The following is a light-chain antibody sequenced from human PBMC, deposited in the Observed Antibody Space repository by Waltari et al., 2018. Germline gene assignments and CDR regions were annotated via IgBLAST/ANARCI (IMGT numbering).Light chain of an antibody. Sequence: QSALTQPPSASGSPGQSVTISCTGTSSDVGGYNYVSWYQQHPGKAPKLMIYEVSKRPSGAPDRVSGSKSGNTASLTVSGLQAEDEADYYCSSYAGTNNPYVFGTGTKVTVL. V-gene: IGLV2-8*01. CDR1: SSDVGGYNY. J-gene: IGLJ1*01. CDR3: SSYAGTNNPYV. CDR2: EVS.